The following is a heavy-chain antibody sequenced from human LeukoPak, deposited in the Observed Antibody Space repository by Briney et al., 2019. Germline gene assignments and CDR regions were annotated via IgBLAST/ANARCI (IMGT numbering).Heavy chain of an antibody. D-gene: IGHD5-18*01. CDR2: ISGDGDST. Sequence: PGGSLRLSCAASGFTFDDYAMHWVRQAPGKGLEWVSLISGDGDSTYYADSVTGRFTISRDNSKNSLHLQMNSLRTEDTALFYCAKDKYSYGYNFDYWGQGTLVTVSS. J-gene: IGHJ4*02. V-gene: IGHV3-43*02. CDR3: AKDKYSYGYNFDY. CDR1: GFTFDDYA.